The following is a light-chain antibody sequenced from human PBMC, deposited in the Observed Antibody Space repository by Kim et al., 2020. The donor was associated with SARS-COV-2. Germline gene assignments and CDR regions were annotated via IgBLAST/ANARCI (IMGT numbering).Light chain of an antibody. CDR2: GAS. V-gene: IGKV3-20*01. CDR3: QQYGSSPSYS. J-gene: IGKJ2*03. CDR1: QSVSSSY. Sequence: EIVLTQSPGTLSLSPGERATLSCRASQSVSSSYLAWYQQKPGQAPRLLIYGASSRATGIPDRFSGSGSGTDFTLTISRLEPEDFAVYYCQQYGSSPSYSFGQGTNLDI.